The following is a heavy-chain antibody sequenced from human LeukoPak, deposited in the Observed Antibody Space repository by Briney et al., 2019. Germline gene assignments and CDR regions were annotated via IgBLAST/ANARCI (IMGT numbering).Heavy chain of an antibody. CDR2: ISGSGGST. CDR3: ARSTKSRSVRLVPITRYYFDY. J-gene: IGHJ4*02. V-gene: IGHV3-23*01. Sequence: GGSLRLSCAASGFTFSSYGMSWVRQAPGKGLEWVSAISGSGGSTYYADSVKGRFTISRDNAKNSLYLQMNSLRAEDTAVYYCARSTKSRSVRLVPITRYYFDYWGQGTLVTVSS. CDR1: GFTFSSYG. D-gene: IGHD6-19*01.